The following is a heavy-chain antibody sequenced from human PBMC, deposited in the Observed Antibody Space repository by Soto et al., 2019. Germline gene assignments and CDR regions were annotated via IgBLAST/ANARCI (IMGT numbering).Heavy chain of an antibody. CDR2: IWYDGSNK. J-gene: IGHJ6*02. CDR1: GFTFSSYG. V-gene: IGHV3-33*01. CDR3: ARVRDFWSGYRSQYGMDV. Sequence: PGGSLRLSCAASGFTFSSYGMHWVRQAPGKGLEWVAVIWYDGSNKYYADSVKGRFTISRDNSKNTLYLQMNSLRAEDTAVYYCARVRDFWSGYRSQYGMDVWGQGTTVTVSS. D-gene: IGHD3-3*01.